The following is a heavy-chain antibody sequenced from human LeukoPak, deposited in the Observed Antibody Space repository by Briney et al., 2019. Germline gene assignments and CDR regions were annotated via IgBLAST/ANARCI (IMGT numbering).Heavy chain of an antibody. CDR3: ARGIVAASY. J-gene: IGHJ4*02. CDR2: IYYSGST. Sequence: SETLSLTCTVSGGSISSYYWSWIRQPPGKGLEWIGYIYYSGSTNYNPSLKSRVTISVDTSKNQFSLKLSSVTAADTAMYYCARGIVAASYWGQGTLVTVSS. CDR1: GGSISSYY. D-gene: IGHD2-15*01. V-gene: IGHV4-59*01.